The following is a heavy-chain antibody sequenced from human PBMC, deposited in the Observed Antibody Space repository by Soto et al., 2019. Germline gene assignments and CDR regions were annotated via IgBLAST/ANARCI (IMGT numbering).Heavy chain of an antibody. CDR3: ARDGYCISNSCSNHGFYGTDV. D-gene: IGHD2-2*03. CDR2: IGTSGSYI. CDR1: GFIFSRYS. Sequence: GSLRLSCAVSGFIFSRYSMNWVRQAPGKGLEWVSSIGTSGSYIYDTDSVKGRFTISRDNAKSSLFLQINSLRAEDAAVYFCARDGYCISNSCSNHGFYGTDVWGQGTTVTVSS. J-gene: IGHJ6*02. V-gene: IGHV3-21*04.